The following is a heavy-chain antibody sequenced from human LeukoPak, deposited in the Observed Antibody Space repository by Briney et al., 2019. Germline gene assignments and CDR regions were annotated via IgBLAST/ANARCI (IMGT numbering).Heavy chain of an antibody. CDR1: GFTFSSSG. CDR3: AKDYGYYSSYYYGMDV. J-gene: IGHJ6*02. V-gene: IGHV3-30*18. D-gene: IGHD4-11*01. Sequence: PGGSLRLSCAASGFTFSSSGMHWVRQAPGKGLEWVAVVSYDGRNKYYADSVKGRFTISRDNSKNTLYMQMNSLRAEDTAVHYCAKDYGYYSSYYYGMDVWGQGTTVTVSS. CDR2: VSYDGRNK.